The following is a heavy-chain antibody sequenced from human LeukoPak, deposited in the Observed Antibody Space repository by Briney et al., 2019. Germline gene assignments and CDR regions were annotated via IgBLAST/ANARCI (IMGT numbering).Heavy chain of an antibody. V-gene: IGHV4-39*02. D-gene: IGHD2-15*01. Sequence: SETLSLTCTVSGGSISSSSYYWGWIRQPPGKGLEWIGSIYYSGSTYYNPSLKSRVTISVDTSKNQFSLKLSSVTAADTAVYYCARDHRPSYCSGGSCYSHNWFDPWGQGTLVTVSS. CDR2: IYYSGST. CDR1: GGSISSSSYY. J-gene: IGHJ5*02. CDR3: ARDHRPSYCSGGSCYSHNWFDP.